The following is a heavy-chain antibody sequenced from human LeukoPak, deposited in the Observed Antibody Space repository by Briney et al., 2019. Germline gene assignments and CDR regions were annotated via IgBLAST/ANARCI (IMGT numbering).Heavy chain of an antibody. D-gene: IGHD4-17*01. J-gene: IGHJ3*02. CDR3: ARDPTTVTKGLDI. Sequence: PSETLSLTCTVSGDSMNSHYWSWIRQPPGKGLEWIGYISYIGSTNYNPSLKSRVTISVDTSKNQFSLKPSSVTAADTAVYYCARDPTTVTKGLDIWGKGTMVTVSS. V-gene: IGHV4-59*11. CDR2: ISYIGST. CDR1: GDSMNSHY.